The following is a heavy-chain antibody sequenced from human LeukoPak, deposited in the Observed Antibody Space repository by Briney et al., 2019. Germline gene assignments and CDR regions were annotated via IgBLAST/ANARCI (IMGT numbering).Heavy chain of an antibody. CDR3: ARGQSDGHGKSFDY. Sequence: SGGPLRLSCAPSGFTFSSYAMHWVRQAPGKGLEYVSAISSNGGSTYYANSVKGRFTISRDNSKNTLYLQMGSLRAEDMAVYYCARGQSDGHGKSFDYWGQGTLVTVSS. V-gene: IGHV3-64*01. CDR2: ISSNGGST. D-gene: IGHD5-24*01. CDR1: GFTFSSYA. J-gene: IGHJ4*02.